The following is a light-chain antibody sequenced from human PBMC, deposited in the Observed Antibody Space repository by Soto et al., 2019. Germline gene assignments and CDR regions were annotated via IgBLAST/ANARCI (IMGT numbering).Light chain of an antibody. CDR2: GAS. V-gene: IGKV3-20*01. CDR1: QSVISDY. J-gene: IGKJ5*01. Sequence: ETVLTQSPGTLSLSPGETATLSCRASQSVISDYLAWYQQKPDQAPGLVIYGASGRAAGIPDRFNGSGSGTDFTLTISRLEPEDFAMYYCQQYGSSVFTFGQGTRLEIK. CDR3: QQYGSSVFT.